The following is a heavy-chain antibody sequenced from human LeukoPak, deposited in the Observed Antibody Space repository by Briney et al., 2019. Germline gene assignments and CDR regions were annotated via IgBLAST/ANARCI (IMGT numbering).Heavy chain of an antibody. Sequence: GGSLRLSCAASGFTFSSYAMHWVRQAPGKGLERVAVISYDGSNKYYADSVKGRFTISRDNSKNTLYLQMNSLRAEDTAVCYCARGLGEVPAAMGDWGQGTLVTVSS. D-gene: IGHD2-2*01. V-gene: IGHV3-30*04. J-gene: IGHJ4*02. CDR1: GFTFSSYA. CDR3: ARGLGEVPAAMGD. CDR2: ISYDGSNK.